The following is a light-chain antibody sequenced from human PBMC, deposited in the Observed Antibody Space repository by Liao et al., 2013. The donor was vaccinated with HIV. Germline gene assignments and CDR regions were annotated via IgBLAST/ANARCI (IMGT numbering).Light chain of an antibody. CDR3: QVWDSTSDQVV. CDR1: NIGSQD. J-gene: IGLJ3*02. Sequence: SYELTQPPSVSVAPGKSATVTCGGDNIGSQDVHWYQQKPGQAPVLLMFYASDRPSGIPERFSGANSGNMATLTLTRVEVGDEAAYYCQVWDSTSDQVVFGGGTKLTVL. CDR2: YAS. V-gene: IGLV3-21*01.